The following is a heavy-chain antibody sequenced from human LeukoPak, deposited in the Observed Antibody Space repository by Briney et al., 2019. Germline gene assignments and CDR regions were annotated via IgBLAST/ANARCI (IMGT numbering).Heavy chain of an antibody. J-gene: IGHJ3*01. CDR1: GFTFSNYG. V-gene: IGHV3-30*18. CDR3: AKDIQLWT. Sequence: GRSLRLSCAASGFTFSNYGMHWVRQAPGKGLEWVAVISYDGSNKYYADSVKGRFTISRDNSKNTLSLQMNSLRVEDTAIYYCAKDIQLWTWGLGTMVTVSS. CDR2: ISYDGSNK. D-gene: IGHD5-24*01.